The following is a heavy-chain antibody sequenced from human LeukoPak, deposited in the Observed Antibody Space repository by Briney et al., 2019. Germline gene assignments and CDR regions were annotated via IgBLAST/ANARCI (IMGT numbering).Heavy chain of an antibody. CDR2: IVSSSSYI. CDR1: GFTFSSYS. CDR3: ARDAFGIAARPVDY. J-gene: IGHJ4*02. D-gene: IGHD6-6*01. V-gene: IGHV3-21*01. Sequence: GGSLRLSCAASGFTFSSYSMNWVRQAPGKGLEWVSSIVSSSSYIYYADSVKGRFTISRDNAKSSLYLQMNSLRAEDTAVYYCARDAFGIAARPVDYWGQGTLVTVSS.